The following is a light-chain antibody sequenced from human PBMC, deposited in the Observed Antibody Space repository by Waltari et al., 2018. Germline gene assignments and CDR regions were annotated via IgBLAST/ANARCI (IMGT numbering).Light chain of an antibody. V-gene: IGLV3-1*01. J-gene: IGLJ2*01. CDR3: QAWDSSTAHVV. CDR2: QNN. CDR1: KLGDKY. Sequence: GDKLGDKYASWYQQKPGQSPVVVIYQNNKRPSGIPERFSGSNSGNTATLTISGTQAMDEADYYCQAWDSSTAHVVFGGGTKLTVL.